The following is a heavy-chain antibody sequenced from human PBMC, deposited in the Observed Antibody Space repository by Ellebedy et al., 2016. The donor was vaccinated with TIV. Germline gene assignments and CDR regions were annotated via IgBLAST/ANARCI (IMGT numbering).Heavy chain of an antibody. J-gene: IGHJ4*02. CDR1: GGSISSSSYY. CDR3: ARGAIYSGYDSGFGY. Sequence: SETLSLXCTVSGGSISSSSYYWGWIRQPPGKGLEWIGSIYYSGSTYYNPSLKSRVTISVDTSKNQFSLRLSSVTAADTAVYYCARGAIYSGYDSGFGYWGQGTLVTVSS. D-gene: IGHD5-12*01. V-gene: IGHV4-39*01. CDR2: IYYSGST.